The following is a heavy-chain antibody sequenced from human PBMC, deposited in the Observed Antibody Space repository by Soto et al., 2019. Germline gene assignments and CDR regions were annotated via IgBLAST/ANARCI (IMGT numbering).Heavy chain of an antibody. J-gene: IGHJ4*02. CDR1: GFTFSSYS. V-gene: IGHV3-48*02. CDR2: ISSSSFSI. CDR3: ARDRGWYCDY. D-gene: IGHD6-19*01. Sequence: EVQLVESGGGLVQPGGSLRLSCAASGFTFSSYSMNWVRQAPGKGLEWVSYISSSSFSIYYAVSVKGRFTISRDNAKNSLFLQMNSLRDEDTAVYYCARDRGWYCDYWGQGTLVTVSS.